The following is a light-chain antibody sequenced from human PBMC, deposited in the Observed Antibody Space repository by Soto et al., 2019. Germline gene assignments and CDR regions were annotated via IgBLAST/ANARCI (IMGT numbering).Light chain of an antibody. V-gene: IGKV3D-20*01. J-gene: IGKJ4*01. CDR1: QSVSNSY. CDR3: QQYGSSPLT. CDR2: DAS. Sequence: EIVLTQSPATLSLSPGERATLSCGASQSVSNSYLAWYQQKPGLAPRLLIYDASSRATGIPDRFSGSGSGTDFTLPISRLEPEDFAVYYCQQYGSSPLTFGGGTKVEIK.